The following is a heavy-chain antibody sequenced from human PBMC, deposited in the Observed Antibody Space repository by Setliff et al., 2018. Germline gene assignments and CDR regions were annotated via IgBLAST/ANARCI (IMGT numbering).Heavy chain of an antibody. CDR3: AREQWLDPPGYYYMDA. V-gene: IGHV4-4*07. D-gene: IGHD6-19*01. J-gene: IGHJ6*03. CDR2: SYIGGSA. CDR1: GGSISSYY. Sequence: SETLSLTCTVSGGSISSYYWSWIRQPAGKGQEWIGPSYIGGSANYNPSLKSRVTMSIDTSKNQFSLTLNSVTAADMAVYYCAREQWLDPPGYYYMDAWAKGTSVTVSS.